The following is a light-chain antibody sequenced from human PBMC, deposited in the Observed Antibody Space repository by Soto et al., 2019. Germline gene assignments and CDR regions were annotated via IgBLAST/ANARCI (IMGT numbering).Light chain of an antibody. CDR1: SSDVGGYNY. J-gene: IGLJ1*01. V-gene: IGLV2-14*01. CDR2: DVS. Sequence: QSALTQPASVSGSPGQSITISCTGTSSDVGGYNYVSCYQQHPGKAPKLMIYDVSNRPSGVSNRFSGSKSGNTASLTISGLQAEDESDYYCSSYTGSSTYVFGTGTKLTVL. CDR3: SSYTGSSTYV.